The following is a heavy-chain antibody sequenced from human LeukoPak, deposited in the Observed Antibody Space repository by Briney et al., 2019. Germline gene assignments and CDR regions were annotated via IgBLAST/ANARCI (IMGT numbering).Heavy chain of an antibody. J-gene: IGHJ6*03. CDR2: ISWNSGSI. CDR3: ARDVSYGAYYYYMDV. V-gene: IGHV3-9*01. D-gene: IGHD3-10*01. Sequence: GRSLRLSCAASGFTFDDYAMHWVRQAPAKGLEWVSGISWNSGSIGYADSVKGRFTISRDNAKNSLFLQMNSLRAEDTAVYYCARDVSYGAYYYYMDVWGKGTTVTVSS. CDR1: GFTFDDYA.